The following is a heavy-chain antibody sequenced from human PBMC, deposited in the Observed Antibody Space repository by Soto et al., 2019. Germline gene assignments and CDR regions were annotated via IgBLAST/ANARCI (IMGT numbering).Heavy chain of an antibody. CDR1: GFTFSSYG. CDR2: ISYDGSNK. Sequence: QVQLVESGGGVVQPGRSLRLSCAASGFTFSSYGMHWVRQAPGKGLEWVAVISYDGSNKYYADSVKGRFTISRDNSKNPLYLQMNSLSAEDTAVYYCAQRDQSLFQHWGQGTLVTVSS. V-gene: IGHV3-30*18. J-gene: IGHJ1*01. D-gene: IGHD2-2*01. CDR3: AQRDQSLFQH.